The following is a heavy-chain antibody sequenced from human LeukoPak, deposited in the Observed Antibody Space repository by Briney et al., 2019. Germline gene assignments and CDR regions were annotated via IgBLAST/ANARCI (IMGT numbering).Heavy chain of an antibody. D-gene: IGHD4-17*01. J-gene: IGHJ4*02. CDR3: AKHDYGDFLDY. CDR2: IRYDGSNK. CDR1: GFTFSTYG. V-gene: IGHV3-30*02. Sequence: GGSLRLSCAASGFTFSTYGMLWVRQAPGKGLEWVAFIRYDGSNKYYADSVKGRFTISRDNSKNTLYLQMNSLRAEDTAVYYCAKHDYGDFLDYWGQGTLVTVSS.